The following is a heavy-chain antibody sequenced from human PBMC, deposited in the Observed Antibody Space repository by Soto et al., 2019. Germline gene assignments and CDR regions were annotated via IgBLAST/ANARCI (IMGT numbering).Heavy chain of an antibody. CDR3: ARGLDWGGDGPNWFDT. J-gene: IGHJ5*02. V-gene: IGHV3-53*04. CDR1: GFTVSSNY. D-gene: IGHD2-21*02. CDR2: IYSGGST. Sequence: EVQLVESGGGLVQPGGSLRLSCAASGFTVSSNYMSWVRQAPGKGLEWVSVIYSGGSTYYADSVKGRFTISRHNSKNTRYLQMNSLRAEDTAVYYCARGLDWGGDGPNWFDTWGQGTMVTVSS.